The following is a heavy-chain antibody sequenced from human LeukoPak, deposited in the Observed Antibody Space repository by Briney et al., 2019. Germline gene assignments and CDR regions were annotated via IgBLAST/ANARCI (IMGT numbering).Heavy chain of an antibody. CDR3: ARTPWGGSGSYYLSNPYYFDY. Sequence: ASVKVSCKASGYTFTGYYMHWVRQAPGQGLEWMGWINPNSGGTNYAQKFQGRVTMTRDTSSSTAYMELSRLRSDDTAVYYCARTPWGGSGSYYLSNPYYFDYWGQGTLVTVSS. V-gene: IGHV1-2*02. D-gene: IGHD3-10*01. CDR2: INPNSGGT. CDR1: GYTFTGYY. J-gene: IGHJ4*02.